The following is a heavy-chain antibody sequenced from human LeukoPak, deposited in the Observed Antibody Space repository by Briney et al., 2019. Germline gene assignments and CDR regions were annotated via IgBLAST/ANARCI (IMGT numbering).Heavy chain of an antibody. CDR2: FNSDGSNT. D-gene: IGHD6-19*01. V-gene: IGHV3-74*01. Sequence: GGSLRLSCAASGFTFRSYGMHWVRQSPGKGLVWVSRFNSDGSNTRYADSVKGRFTISRDNAKNTLYLQMNSLRAEDTAVYYCAREGTLAEFDYWGQGTPVTVSS. CDR1: GFTFRSYG. J-gene: IGHJ4*02. CDR3: AREGTLAEFDY.